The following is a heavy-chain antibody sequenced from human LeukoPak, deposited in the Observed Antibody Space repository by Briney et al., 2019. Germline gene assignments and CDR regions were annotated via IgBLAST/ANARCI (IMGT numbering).Heavy chain of an antibody. V-gene: IGHV4-34*01. CDR1: GGSFSGYY. CDR2: INHSGST. Sequence: SETLSLTCAVYGGSFSGYYWSWIRQPPGKGLEWIGEINHSGSTNYNPSLKSRVTISVDTSKNQFSLKLSSVTAADTAVYYCARVGTWYCYYYMDVWGKGTTVTVSS. J-gene: IGHJ6*03. D-gene: IGHD1-26*01. CDR3: ARVGTWYCYYYMDV.